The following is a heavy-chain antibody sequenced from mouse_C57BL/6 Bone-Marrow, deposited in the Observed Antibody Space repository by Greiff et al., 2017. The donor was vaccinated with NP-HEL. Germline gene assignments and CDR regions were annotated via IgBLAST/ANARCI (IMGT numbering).Heavy chain of an antibody. V-gene: IGHV5-9-1*02. CDR1: GFTFSSYA. J-gene: IGHJ2*01. CDR2: ISSGGDYI. Sequence: EVKLVESGEGLVKPGGSLKLSCAASGFTFSSYAMSWVRQTPEKRLEWVAYISSGGDYIYYATTVKGRFTISRDNARNTLYLQMGSLKSEDTAMYYCTRRGPYYFDYWGQGTTLTVSS. CDR3: TRRGPYYFDY.